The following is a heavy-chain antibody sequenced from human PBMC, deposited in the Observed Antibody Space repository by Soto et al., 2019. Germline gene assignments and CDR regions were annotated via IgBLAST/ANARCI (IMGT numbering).Heavy chain of an antibody. CDR2: ISAYNGNT. D-gene: IGHD3-16*02. J-gene: IGHJ4*02. CDR1: GYTFTSYG. V-gene: IGHV1-18*01. Sequence: QVQLVQSGAEVKKPGASVKVSCKASGYTFTSYGISWVRQAPGQGLERMGWISAYNGNTNYAQKLQGRVTMTTDTATSTAYMELRSLRSDDTAGYYCARGQPLGGVIVGFDYWGQGTLVTVSS. CDR3: ARGQPLGGVIVGFDY.